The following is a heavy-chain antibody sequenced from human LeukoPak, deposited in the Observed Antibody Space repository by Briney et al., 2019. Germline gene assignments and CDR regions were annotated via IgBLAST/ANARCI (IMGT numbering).Heavy chain of an antibody. CDR3: AKEDGSFDV. CDR1: GFTFSNKA. Sequence: PGGSLRLSCAATGFTFSNKAMHWGRQAPGKGLEWVAFIQYDGSNKYDADSVKGRFTISRDNSKNMLFLQMNSLRVEDTAVYYCAKEDGSFDVWGQGTMVTVSS. V-gene: IGHV3-30*02. CDR2: IQYDGSNK. J-gene: IGHJ3*01. D-gene: IGHD3-10*01.